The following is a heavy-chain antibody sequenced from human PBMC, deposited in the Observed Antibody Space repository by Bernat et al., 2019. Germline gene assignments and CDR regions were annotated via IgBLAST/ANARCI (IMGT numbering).Heavy chain of an antibody. V-gene: IGHV4-39*01. CDR3: ARYDRMTTMTAWRGDAFDI. CDR1: GGSISSSSYY. CDR2: IYYSGST. D-gene: IGHD4-17*01. J-gene: IGHJ3*02. Sequence: QLQLQESGPGLVKPSETLSLTCTVPGGSISSSSYYWGWIRQPPGKGLEWIGGIYYSGSTYYNPSLESGVTITVDTSQNQFSLKLSSMTAADTAVYYCARYDRMTTMTAWRGDAFDIWDQGTMVTVSS.